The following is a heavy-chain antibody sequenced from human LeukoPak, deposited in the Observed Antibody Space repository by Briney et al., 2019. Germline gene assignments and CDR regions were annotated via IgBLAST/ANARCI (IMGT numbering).Heavy chain of an antibody. J-gene: IGHJ5*02. Sequence: PSQTLSLTCTVSGGSISSGGYYWSWIRQPPGKGLEWIGYIYYSGSTNYNPSLKSRVTISVDTSKNQFSLKLSSVTAADTAVYYCARASNRYNWNVSWFDPWGQGTLVTVSS. CDR2: IYYSGST. CDR1: GGSISSGGYY. V-gene: IGHV4-61*08. CDR3: ARASNRYNWNVSWFDP. D-gene: IGHD1-20*01.